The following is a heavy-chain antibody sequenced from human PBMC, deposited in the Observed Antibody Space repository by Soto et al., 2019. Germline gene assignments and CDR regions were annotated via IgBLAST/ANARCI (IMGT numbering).Heavy chain of an antibody. CDR3: AIDGVQLDAFDI. Sequence: EWSLRLSCAASGFTFSSYSMNWVRQAPGKGLEWVSYISSSGSTIYYADSVKGRFTISRDNAKNSLYLQMNSLRAEDTAVYYCAIDGVQLDAFDIWGQGAMVTVSS. D-gene: IGHD5-18*01. J-gene: IGHJ3*02. CDR1: GFTFSSYS. V-gene: IGHV3-48*04. CDR2: ISSSGSTI.